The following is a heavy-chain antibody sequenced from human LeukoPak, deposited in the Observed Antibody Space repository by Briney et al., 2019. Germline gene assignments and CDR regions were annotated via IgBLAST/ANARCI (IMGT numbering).Heavy chain of an antibody. J-gene: IGHJ4*02. CDR1: GFTFSSYR. V-gene: IGHV3-74*01. CDR3: AKTRPLDSSSWSHGDY. CDR2: IKGDGSST. D-gene: IGHD6-13*01. Sequence: GGSLRLSCAASGFTFSSYRMHWVRQTPGKGLVWVSRIKGDGSSTSYADSVKGRFTISRDNAKNTLYLQMNSLRAEDTAVYYCAKTRPLDSSSWSHGDYWGQGTLVTVSS.